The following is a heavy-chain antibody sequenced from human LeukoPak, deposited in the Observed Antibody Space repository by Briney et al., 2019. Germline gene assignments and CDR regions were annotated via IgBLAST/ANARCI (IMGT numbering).Heavy chain of an antibody. D-gene: IGHD3-10*01. V-gene: IGHV1-69*13. J-gene: IGHJ4*02. CDR3: AKRGVL. CDR1: GGTFSSYA. CDR2: IIPIFGTA. Sequence: SVKVSCKASGGTFSSYAISWVRQAPGQGLEWMGGIIPIFGTANYAQKFQGRVTITADESTSTAYMELNSLRAGDTALYYCAKRGVLWGQGTLVTVSS.